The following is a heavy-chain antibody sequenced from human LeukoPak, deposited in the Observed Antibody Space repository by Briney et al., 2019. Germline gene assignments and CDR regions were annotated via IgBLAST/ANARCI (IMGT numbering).Heavy chain of an antibody. Sequence: GSLRLSCAASGFTLSGNGMHWVRQAPGKGLEWVAVIWYDGGKKYHADSVQGRFTISRDNSKNTLYLQMNSLRAEDTAVYYCARALRDWAYYFDYWGQGTLVTVSS. CDR3: ARALRDWAYYFDY. CDR2: IWYDGGKK. V-gene: IGHV3-33*01. CDR1: GFTLSGNG. D-gene: IGHD3-9*01. J-gene: IGHJ4*02.